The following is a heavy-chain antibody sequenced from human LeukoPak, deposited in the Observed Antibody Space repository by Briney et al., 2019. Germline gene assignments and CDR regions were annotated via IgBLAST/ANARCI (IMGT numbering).Heavy chain of an antibody. Sequence: GGSLRLSCAASGFTFSTYSMNWIRQAPGKGLQWVSSITSSSTYIYYADSVKGRFTISRDNAKNSLYLQMDSLRAEDTAVYYCARQPIVGTFDYWGQGTLVTVSS. CDR2: ITSSSTYI. CDR3: ARQPIVGTFDY. J-gene: IGHJ4*02. D-gene: IGHD1-26*01. V-gene: IGHV3-21*01. CDR1: GFTFSTYS.